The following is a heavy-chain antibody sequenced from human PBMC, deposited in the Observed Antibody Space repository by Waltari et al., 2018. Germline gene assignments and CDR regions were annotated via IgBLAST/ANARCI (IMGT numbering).Heavy chain of an antibody. CDR2: ISGSGGST. J-gene: IGHJ6*02. CDR3: AKVTTGGYYYYYGMDV. Sequence: EVQLLESGGGLVQPGGSLRLSCAAAGFTFSSYAMSWVRQAQGKGLEWVSAISGSGGSTYYADSVKGRFTISRDNSKNTLYLQMNSLRAEDTAVYYCAKVTTGGYYYYYGMDVWGQGTTVTVSS. V-gene: IGHV3-23*01. CDR1: GFTFSSYA. D-gene: IGHD7-27*01.